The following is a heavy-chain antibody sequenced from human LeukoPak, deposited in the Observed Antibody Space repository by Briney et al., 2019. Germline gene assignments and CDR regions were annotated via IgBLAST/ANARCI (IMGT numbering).Heavy chain of an antibody. V-gene: IGHV3-30*18. J-gene: IGHJ4*02. CDR3: AKGGYCSGGSCRSFDY. D-gene: IGHD2-15*01. Sequence: GGSLRLSCAASGFTFSSYGMQWVRQAPGKGLEWVAVISYDGSNKYYADSVKGRFTISRDNSKNTLYLQMNSLRAEDTAVYYCAKGGYCSGGSCRSFDYWGQGTLVTVSS. CDR2: ISYDGSNK. CDR1: GFTFSSYG.